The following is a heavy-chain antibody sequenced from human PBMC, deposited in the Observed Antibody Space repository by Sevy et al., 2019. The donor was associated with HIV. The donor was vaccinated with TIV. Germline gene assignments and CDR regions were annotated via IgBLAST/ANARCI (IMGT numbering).Heavy chain of an antibody. V-gene: IGHV3-21*01. CDR1: GFTFSTYN. Sequence: GGSLRLSCATSGFTFSTYNMNWVRQAPGKGLEWVSSISSGSGFIFYADSVKGRFTIPRDNAKNCLDLQMNSLRAEDAAVYYCAREKTILEGRYGMDVWGQGTTVTVSS. J-gene: IGHJ6*02. CDR3: AREKTILEGRYGMDV. CDR2: ISSGSGFI. D-gene: IGHD3-3*01.